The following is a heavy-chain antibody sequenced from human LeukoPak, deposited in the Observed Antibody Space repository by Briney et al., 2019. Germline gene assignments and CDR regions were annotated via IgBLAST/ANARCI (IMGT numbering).Heavy chain of an antibody. V-gene: IGHV3-7*01. J-gene: IGHJ4*02. CDR1: GFTFGAYW. CDR3: ARHIVGEQNFDY. D-gene: IGHD3-16*02. Sequence: GGSLRLSCAASGFTFGAYWMSWFRQAPGKGPEWVASIKDDGSAQFYVDSLEGRFTISRDNAKNTLYLQMDTMRVEDTAVYYCARHIVGEQNFDYWSQGTLVTVST. CDR2: IKDDGSAQ.